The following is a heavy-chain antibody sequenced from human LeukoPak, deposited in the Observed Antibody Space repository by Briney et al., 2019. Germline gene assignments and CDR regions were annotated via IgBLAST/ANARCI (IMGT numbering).Heavy chain of an antibody. CDR3: ARVAGTFCDY. J-gene: IGHJ4*02. CDR2: IYYSGTT. CDR1: GGSIRSSSYH. Sequence: SETLSLTCTVSGGSIRSSSYHWGWVRQPPGKGLEWIGSIYYSGTTYYNPSLKSRVTISVDTSKNQFSLKLSSVTAADTAVYYCARVAGTFCDYWGQGTLVTVSS. D-gene: IGHD6-19*01. V-gene: IGHV4-39*07.